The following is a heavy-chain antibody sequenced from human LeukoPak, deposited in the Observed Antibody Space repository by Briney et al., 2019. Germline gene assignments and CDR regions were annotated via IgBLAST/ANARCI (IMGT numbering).Heavy chain of an antibody. CDR1: GFTFSNYL. CDR2: INSDGSTT. CDR3: ARGSAAPGLIEY. Sequence: GGSLRLSCAASGFTFSNYLIHWVRQAPGEGLVWVSRINSDGSTTNYADSVKGRFTISRDNAKSTVYLQVNSLRAEDTAVYYCARGSAAPGLIEYWGQGTLVTVSS. D-gene: IGHD6-13*01. J-gene: IGHJ4*02. V-gene: IGHV3-74*01.